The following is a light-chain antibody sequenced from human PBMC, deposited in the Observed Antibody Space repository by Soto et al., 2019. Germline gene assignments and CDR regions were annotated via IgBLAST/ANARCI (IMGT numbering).Light chain of an antibody. V-gene: IGKV1-8*01. CDR2: AAS. J-gene: IGKJ1*01. CDR3: QQYYSYPWT. CDR1: QGISSY. Sequence: AIRMTQSPSSLSASTGDRVTITCRASQGISSYLAWYQQKPGKAPKLLIYAASTLQSGVPSRFSGSGSGTDCTLTISCLQSEDFATYYCQQYYSYPWTFGQGTKVDIK.